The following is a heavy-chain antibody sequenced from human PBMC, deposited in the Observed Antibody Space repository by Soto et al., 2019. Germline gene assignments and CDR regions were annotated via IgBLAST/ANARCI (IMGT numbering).Heavy chain of an antibody. CDR1: GFTFSNYA. CDR2: ISGSADST. V-gene: IGHV3-23*01. J-gene: IGHJ4*02. CDR3: AKGTIGYCSRTSCLYYFDY. Sequence: EVQLLESGGGLVQPGGSLRLSCAASGFTFSNYAMNWVRQAPGKGLEWVSTISGSADSTYYADSVKGRFTISRDNSKSTLDLQMNSLRADDTAVYYCAKGTIGYCSRTSCLYYFDYWGQGTPVTVSS. D-gene: IGHD2-2*01.